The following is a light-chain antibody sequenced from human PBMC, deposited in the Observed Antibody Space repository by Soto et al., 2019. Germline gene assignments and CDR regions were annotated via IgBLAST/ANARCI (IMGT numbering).Light chain of an antibody. CDR3: QVWDSSSDHPGVV. V-gene: IGLV3-21*04. CDR1: NIGSKS. CDR2: YDS. J-gene: IGLJ2*01. Sequence: SYELTQPPSVSVAPGKTARITCGGNNIGSKSVNWYQQKPGQAPVLVIYYDSDRPSGIPERFSGSNSGNTATLTISRVEAGDEADYYWQVWDSSSDHPGVVFGGGTKLTVL.